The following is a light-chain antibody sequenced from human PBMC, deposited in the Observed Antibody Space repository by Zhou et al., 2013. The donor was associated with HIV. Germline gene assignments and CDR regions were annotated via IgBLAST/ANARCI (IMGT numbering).Light chain of an antibody. CDR1: QSVVSAY. J-gene: IGKJ1*01. CDR3: QQYGSSPRT. Sequence: EIVLTQSPGTLSLSPGERATLSCRASQSVVSAYLAWYQHKPGQAPRLLIFGASTRATGVPDRFSGSGSGTDFTLTISRLEPEDFAVYYCQQYGSSPRTFGQGTKVEIK. V-gene: IGKV3-20*01. CDR2: GAS.